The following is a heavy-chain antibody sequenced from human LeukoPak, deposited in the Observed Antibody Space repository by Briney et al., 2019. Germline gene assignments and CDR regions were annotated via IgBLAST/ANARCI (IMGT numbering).Heavy chain of an antibody. CDR2: IVVGSGNT. V-gene: IGHV1-58*01. D-gene: IGHD3-22*01. J-gene: IGHJ4*02. CDR1: GFTFISSA. Sequence: ASVKVSCKTSGFTFISSAVQWVRQARGQRLEWIGWIVVGSGNTNYAQKFQERVTITRDMSTSTDSMELRSLRSEDTAVYYCAADPSYSSGYRYYFDYWGQGTLVTVSS. CDR3: AADPSYSSGYRYYFDY.